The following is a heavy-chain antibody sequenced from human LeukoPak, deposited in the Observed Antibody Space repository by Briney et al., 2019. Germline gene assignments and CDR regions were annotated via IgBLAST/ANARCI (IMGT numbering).Heavy chain of an antibody. J-gene: IGHJ4*02. V-gene: IGHV4-38-2*01. CDR1: GYSISSGYY. D-gene: IGHD3-3*01. CDR3: ARHGPYYDFWSGGNFDY. Sequence: SETLALTCAVSGYSISSGYYWGWIRQPPGKGLEWLGSIYHSGSTYYNPSLKSRVTISVDASKNQFSLKLSSVTAADTAVYYCARHGPYYDFWSGGNFDYWGQGTLVTISS. CDR2: IYHSGST.